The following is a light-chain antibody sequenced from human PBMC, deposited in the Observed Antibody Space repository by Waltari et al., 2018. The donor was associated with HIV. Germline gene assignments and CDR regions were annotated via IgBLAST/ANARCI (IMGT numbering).Light chain of an antibody. CDR3: QSADSSGTYWM. V-gene: IGLV3-25*03. CDR2: KDT. CDR1: ALPKQY. Sequence: SHELTQPPSVSVSPGQTARITCFGDALPKQYAYWYQQKPGQAPILVMYKDTKRPSGIPERVSGSSSGTTVTLTISGVQPEDEADYYCQSADSSGTYWMFGGGTKLTVL. J-gene: IGLJ3*02.